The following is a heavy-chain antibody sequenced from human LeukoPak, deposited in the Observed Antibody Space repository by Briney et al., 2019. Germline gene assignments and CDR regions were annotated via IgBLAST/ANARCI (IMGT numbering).Heavy chain of an antibody. CDR3: AKDYGPEYASGSSYFDS. CDR1: GFTFRTYG. V-gene: IGHV3-30*18. J-gene: IGHJ4*02. D-gene: IGHD3-10*01. CDR2: IVHDGRNK. Sequence: GRSLRLSCAASGFTFRTYGMLWVRQAPGKGLEWVAVIVHDGRNKYYGDSVKGRFTISRDNSRNMVYLEMNSLGAEDTALYCCAKDYGPEYASGSSYFDSWGPGVPVTVSS.